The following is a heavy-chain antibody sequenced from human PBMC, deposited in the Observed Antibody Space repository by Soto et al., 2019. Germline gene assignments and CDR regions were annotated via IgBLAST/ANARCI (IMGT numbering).Heavy chain of an antibody. CDR2: ISSSSSTI. CDR3: ARVDYYGSGSYEVFDY. J-gene: IGHJ4*02. V-gene: IGHV3-48*02. D-gene: IGHD3-10*01. Sequence: GGSLRLSCAASGFTFSSYSMNWVRQAPGKGLEWVSYISSSSSTIYYADSVKGRFTISRDNAKNSLYLQMNSLRDEDTAVYYCARVDYYGSGSYEVFDYWGQGTLVTVSS. CDR1: GFTFSSYS.